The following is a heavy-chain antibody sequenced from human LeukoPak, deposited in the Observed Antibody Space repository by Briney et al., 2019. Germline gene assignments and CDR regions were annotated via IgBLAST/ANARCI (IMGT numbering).Heavy chain of an antibody. Sequence: GGSLRLSCAASGFTFSSYAMSWVRQAPGKGLEWVSAISGSGGSTYYADSVKGRFTISRDNSKNTLYLQMNRLTAEDTAVYYCAASGSFYRLDYWGQGTLVTVSS. CDR1: GFTFSSYA. J-gene: IGHJ4*02. CDR2: ISGSGGST. D-gene: IGHD3-10*01. CDR3: AASGSFYRLDY. V-gene: IGHV3-23*01.